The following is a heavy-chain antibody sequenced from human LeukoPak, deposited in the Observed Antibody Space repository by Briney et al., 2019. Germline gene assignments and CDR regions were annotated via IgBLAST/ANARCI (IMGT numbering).Heavy chain of an antibody. J-gene: IGHJ3*02. V-gene: IGHV3-9*01. CDR2: ISWNSGSI. D-gene: IGHD4-17*01. Sequence: PGGSLRLSCAASGFTFDDYAMHWVRQAPGKGLEWVSGISWNSGSIGYADSVKGRFTISRDNAKNSLYLQMNSLRAEDTAVYYCARVRSLHDYGDYVDAFDIWGQGTMVTVSS. CDR1: GFTFDDYA. CDR3: ARVRSLHDYGDYVDAFDI.